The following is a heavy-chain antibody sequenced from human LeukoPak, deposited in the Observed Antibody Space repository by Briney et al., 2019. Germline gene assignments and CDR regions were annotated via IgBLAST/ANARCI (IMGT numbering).Heavy chain of an antibody. J-gene: IGHJ4*02. Sequence: ASVNVSCKASGGTFSRYAISWVRQAPGQAREWMGGIIPMFGIANYAQKFQGRVTITADESTSTAYMELSSLRSEDTAVYYCARVAGGDWYYFDFWGQGTLVTVSS. D-gene: IGHD2-21*02. V-gene: IGHV1-69*01. CDR3: ARVAGGDWYYFDF. CDR2: IIPMFGIA. CDR1: GGTFSRYA.